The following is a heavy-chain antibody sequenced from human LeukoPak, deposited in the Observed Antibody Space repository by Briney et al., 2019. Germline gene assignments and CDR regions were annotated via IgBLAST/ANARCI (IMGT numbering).Heavy chain of an antibody. Sequence: PSETLSLTCSVSGGFINDYYWSWIRQPPGKGLEWIGYIHYSGATNYNPSLKSRVIMSVDTSRNQFSLNLYSVTAADTAMYYCARHSSGWHLDFWGQGTLVTVPS. CDR2: IHYSGAT. V-gene: IGHV4-59*01. D-gene: IGHD6-19*01. J-gene: IGHJ4*02. CDR1: GGFINDYY. CDR3: ARHSSGWHLDF.